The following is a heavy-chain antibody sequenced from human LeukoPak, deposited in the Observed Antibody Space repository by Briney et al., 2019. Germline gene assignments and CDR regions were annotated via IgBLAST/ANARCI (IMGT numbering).Heavy chain of an antibody. D-gene: IGHD6-13*01. CDR2: IIPIFGTA. J-gene: IGHJ5*02. V-gene: IGHV1-69*06. CDR3: ARGKSLLAAVINWFDP. CDR1: GYTFTGYY. Sequence: ASVKVSCKASGYTFTGYYMHWVRQAPGQGLEWMGGIIPIFGTANYAQKFQGRVTITADKSTSTAYMELSSLRSEDTAVYYCARGKSLLAAVINWFDPWGQGTLVTVSS.